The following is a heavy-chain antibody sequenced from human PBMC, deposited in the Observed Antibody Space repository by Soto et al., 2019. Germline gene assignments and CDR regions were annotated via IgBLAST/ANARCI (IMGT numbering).Heavy chain of an antibody. Sequence: QMQLVQSGPDEKEPAPSVKVSCQASGFTVSDSAVQWVRPARGQPLEWIGYIVVGNGNTNFAQRFQERVTFSSDKSRGSAYMLLRSLRSENTAVSYCAARTHYDFCSGYFSGVAFDIWCHGTKVTVSS. CDR1: GFTVSDSA. J-gene: IGHJ3*02. V-gene: IGHV1-58*01. CDR2: IVVGNGNT. CDR3: AARTHYDFCSGYFSGVAFDI. D-gene: IGHD3-3*01.